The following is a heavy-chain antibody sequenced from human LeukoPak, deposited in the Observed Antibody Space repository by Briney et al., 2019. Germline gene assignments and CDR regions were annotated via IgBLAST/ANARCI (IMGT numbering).Heavy chain of an antibody. V-gene: IGHV3-20*04. J-gene: IGHJ5*02. CDR3: ARGGDSSSWSGLFDP. D-gene: IGHD6-13*01. CDR1: GFTFDDYG. Sequence: GGSLRLSCAASGFTFDDYGMNWVRHAPGKGLEWVSGINWNGGSTGYADSVKGRFTISRDNAKNSLYLQMNSLRAEDTALYYCARGGDSSSWSGLFDPWGQGTLVIVSS. CDR2: INWNGGST.